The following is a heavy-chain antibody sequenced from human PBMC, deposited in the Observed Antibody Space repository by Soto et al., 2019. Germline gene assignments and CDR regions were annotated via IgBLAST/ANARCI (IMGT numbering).Heavy chain of an antibody. Sequence: SETLSLTCTVSGGSISSYYWSWIRQPPGKGLEWIGYIYYSGSTNYNPSLKSRVTISVDTSKNQFSLRLSSVTAADTAVYYCARHDSGGSYYYYYYMDVWGKGTTVTVSS. CDR1: GGSISSYY. J-gene: IGHJ6*03. V-gene: IGHV4-59*08. D-gene: IGHD2-15*01. CDR3: ARHDSGGSYYYYYYMDV. CDR2: IYYSGST.